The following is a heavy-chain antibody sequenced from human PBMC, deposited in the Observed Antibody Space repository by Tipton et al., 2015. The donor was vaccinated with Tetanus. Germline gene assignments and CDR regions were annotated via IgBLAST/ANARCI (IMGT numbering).Heavy chain of an antibody. J-gene: IGHJ4*02. V-gene: IGHV3-21*01. Sequence: GSLRLSCAASGFTFSSYSMNWVRQAPGKGLEWVSSISSSSSYIYYADSVKGRFTISRNNAKNSLYLQMNSLRAEDTAVYYCARVDSSGYYFFHDCSYWGQGTLVTVSS. D-gene: IGHD3-22*01. CDR2: ISSSSSYI. CDR3: ARVDSSGYYFFHDCSY. CDR1: GFTFSSYS.